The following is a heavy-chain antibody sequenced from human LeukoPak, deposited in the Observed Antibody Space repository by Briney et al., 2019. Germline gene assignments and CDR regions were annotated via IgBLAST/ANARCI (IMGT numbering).Heavy chain of an antibody. Sequence: GGSLRLSCAASGFTFSCYGMHWVRQAPGKGLEWVAVISYDGSNKYYADSVKGRFTISRDNSKNALYLQMNSLRAEDTAVYYCAKASYYYDSSGYYFSYWGQGTLVTVSS. CDR1: GFTFSCYG. J-gene: IGHJ4*02. CDR3: AKASYYYDSSGYYFSY. D-gene: IGHD3-22*01. V-gene: IGHV3-30*18. CDR2: ISYDGSNK.